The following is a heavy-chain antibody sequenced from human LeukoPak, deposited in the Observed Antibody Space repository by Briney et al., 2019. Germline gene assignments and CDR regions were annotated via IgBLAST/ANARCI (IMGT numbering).Heavy chain of an antibody. Sequence: PGGSLRLSCAASRFILRTYSMGWAGQAPGKGPEWVQSISDGGTNTYYADSVKGRFTLSRDNSKNTLSLQMNNLRDEHTAVYYCAKDAAAVTGRRAGFDYWGQGTLVTVSS. CDR1: RFILRTYS. J-gene: IGHJ4*02. V-gene: IGHV3-23*01. CDR3: AKDAAAVTGRRAGFDY. D-gene: IGHD6-19*01. CDR2: ISDGGTNT.